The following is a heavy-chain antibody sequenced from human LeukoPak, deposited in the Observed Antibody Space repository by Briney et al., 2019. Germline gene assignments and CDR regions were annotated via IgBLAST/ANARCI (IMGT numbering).Heavy chain of an antibody. D-gene: IGHD4/OR15-4a*01. J-gene: IGHJ3*02. Sequence: GGSLRLSCAASGFTFSSYAMHWVRQAPGKGLEWVAVISYDGSNKYYADSVKGRFTISRDNAKNSLYLQMNSLRAEDTAVYYCAKAKLTEDAFDIWGQGTMVTVSS. V-gene: IGHV3-30-3*01. CDR2: ISYDGSNK. CDR3: AKAKLTEDAFDI. CDR1: GFTFSSYA.